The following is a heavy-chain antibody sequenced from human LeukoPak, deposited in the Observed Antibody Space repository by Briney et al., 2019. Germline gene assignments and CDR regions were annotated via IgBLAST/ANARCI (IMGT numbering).Heavy chain of an antibody. V-gene: IGHV1-46*01. CDR3: ARDLGWYHWFDP. J-gene: IGHJ5*02. D-gene: IGHD1-14*01. CDR1: GYAFTSYY. CDR2: INPSGGST. Sequence: ASVKVSCKASGYAFTSYYMHWVRQAPGQGLEWMGIINPSGGSTSYAQKFQGRVTMTRDTSTSTVYMELSSLRSEDTAVYYCARDLGWYHWFDPWGQGTLVTVSS.